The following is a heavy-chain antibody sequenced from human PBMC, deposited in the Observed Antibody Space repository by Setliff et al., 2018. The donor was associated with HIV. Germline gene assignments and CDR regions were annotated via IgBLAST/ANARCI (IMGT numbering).Heavy chain of an antibody. D-gene: IGHD5-12*01. J-gene: IGHJ4*02. V-gene: IGHV1-69*13. Sequence: SVKVSCKASGYTFIHYDIYWVRQAPGRGLEWMGGIIPVFRTANYAQKFQGRVTITADESTSTAYMELSSLRSEDTAVYYCARGATITYYFDYWGQGTLVTVSS. CDR3: ARGATITYYFDY. CDR1: GYTFIHYD. CDR2: IIPVFRTA.